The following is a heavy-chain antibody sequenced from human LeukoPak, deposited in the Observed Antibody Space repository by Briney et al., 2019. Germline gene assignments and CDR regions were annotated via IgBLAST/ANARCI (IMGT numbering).Heavy chain of an antibody. CDR1: GASISSGTYY. J-gene: IGHJ5*02. V-gene: IGHV4-61*02. CDR2: MYTSGST. D-gene: IGHD4-17*01. Sequence: PSETLPLTCTASGASISSGTYYWSWIRQPAGKGLEWIGRMYTSGSTNYNPSPKSRVTTSVDTSKNQFSLKLSSVTAADTAVYYCARYGDYRVKSNWFDPWGQGTLVTVSS. CDR3: ARYGDYRVKSNWFDP.